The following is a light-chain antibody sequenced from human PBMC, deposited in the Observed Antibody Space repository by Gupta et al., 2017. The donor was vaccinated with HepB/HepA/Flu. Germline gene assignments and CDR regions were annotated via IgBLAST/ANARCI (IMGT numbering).Light chain of an antibody. V-gene: IGLV3-1*01. CDR2: QDT. Sequence: SFELTHPLSVSVSPGQTASIPCSGDKLGDKYVSWYQQKPGQSPLLVIYQDTKRPSGIPERFSGSNSGNTATLSISGTQAMDEADYYCQAWDSSTVVFGGGTKLTVL. CDR1: KLGDKY. CDR3: QAWDSSTVV. J-gene: IGLJ2*01.